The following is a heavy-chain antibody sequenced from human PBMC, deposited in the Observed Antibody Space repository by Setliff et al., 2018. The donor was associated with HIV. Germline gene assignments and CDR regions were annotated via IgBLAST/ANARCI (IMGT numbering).Heavy chain of an antibody. V-gene: IGHV3-23*01. J-gene: IGHJ4*02. D-gene: IGHD4-4*01. CDR2: ISAGGGST. Sequence: GGSLRLSCAVSGFTFSTYAMSWVRQAPGKGLEWVSTISAGGGSTYYADSVKGRFTISRDNSKNTVYLQMNSLRAVDTAMYYCAKTQTVITVYGPFDSWGQGTPVTVSS. CDR1: GFTFSTYA. CDR3: AKTQTVITVYGPFDS.